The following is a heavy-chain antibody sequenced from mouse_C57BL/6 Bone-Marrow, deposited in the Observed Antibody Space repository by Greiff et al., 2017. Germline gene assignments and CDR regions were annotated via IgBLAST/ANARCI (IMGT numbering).Heavy chain of an antibody. CDR2: IDPSDSET. V-gene: IGHV1-52*01. J-gene: IGHJ2*01. CDR3: ARYYGSSCFDY. D-gene: IGHD1-1*01. Sequence: QVQLQQPGADLVRPGSSVKLSCKASGYTFTSYWMHWVKQRPIQGLEWIGNIDPSDSETHYNQKFKDKATLTVEKSSSTAYMQLSSLTSEDAAVYYCARYYGSSCFDYWGQGTTLTVSS. CDR1: GYTFTSYW.